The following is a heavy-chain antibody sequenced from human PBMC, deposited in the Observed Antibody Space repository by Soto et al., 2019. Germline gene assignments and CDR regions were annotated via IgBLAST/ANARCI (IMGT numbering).Heavy chain of an antibody. V-gene: IGHV1-69*01. CDR2: IIPIIGPA. CDR1: GGTFTYYG. J-gene: IGHJ5*02. Sequence: QVQLVQSGAEVTRPGSSVKLSCKASGGTFTYYGISWVRQAPGQGLEWMGGIIPIIGPATYAQKFQGRVTITADQSTSTAYMELSSLGSEDTDLYYCARDLGTTIAGPPRRETYGGLDPWGQGTLVTVSS. CDR3: ARDLGTTIAGPPRRETYGGLDP. D-gene: IGHD3-22*01.